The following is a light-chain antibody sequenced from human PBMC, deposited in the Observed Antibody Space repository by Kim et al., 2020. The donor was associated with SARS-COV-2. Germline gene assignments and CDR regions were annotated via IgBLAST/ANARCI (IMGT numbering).Light chain of an antibody. J-gene: IGKJ1*01. CDR2: ATS. V-gene: IGKV3-20*01. CDR3: QQYTDPSTFT. CDR1: QSVSISY. Sequence: EIVLTQSPGTLSLSPGDRATLSCRASQSVSISYLAWYQQKPGQAPRLLIYATSSRATGIPGRFSGSGSGTDFILTISRLEPEDFAMYYCQQYTDPSTFTFGQGTKVEIK.